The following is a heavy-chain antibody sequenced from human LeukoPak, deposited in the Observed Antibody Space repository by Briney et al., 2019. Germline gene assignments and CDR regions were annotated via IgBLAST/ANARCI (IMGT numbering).Heavy chain of an antibody. CDR3: ARAYSGIVVVPAARTRWDY. V-gene: IGHV4-34*01. J-gene: IGHJ4*02. Sequence: SETLSLTCAVYGGSFSGYYWSWIRQPPGKGLEWIGEINHSGSANYNPSLKSRVTISVDTSKNQFSLKLSSVTAADTAVYYCARAYSGIVVVPAARTRWDYWGRGTLVTVSS. CDR2: INHSGSA. CDR1: GGSFSGYY. D-gene: IGHD2-2*01.